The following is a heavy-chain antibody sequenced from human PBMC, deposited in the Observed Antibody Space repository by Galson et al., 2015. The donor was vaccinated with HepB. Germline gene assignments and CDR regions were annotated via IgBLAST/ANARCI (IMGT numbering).Heavy chain of an antibody. Sequence: ETLSLTCTASGGSIRSNSYYWGWIRQPPGKGLEWIGSIYYTGSTHYNASLRSRVTISVDTSKNQVSLKLTSVTAADTAVYYCARHVKASPDDFWSGPLGGNWFDPWGQGTLVTVSS. V-gene: IGHV4-39*01. CDR3: ARHVKASPDDFWSGPLGGNWFDP. D-gene: IGHD3-3*01. J-gene: IGHJ5*02. CDR1: GGSIRSNSYY. CDR2: IYYTGST.